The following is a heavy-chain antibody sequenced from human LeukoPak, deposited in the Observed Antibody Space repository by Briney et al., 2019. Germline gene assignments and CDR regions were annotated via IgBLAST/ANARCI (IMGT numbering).Heavy chain of an antibody. J-gene: IGHJ5*01. CDR1: GYTFTSYG. V-gene: IGHV1-18*01. CDR3: ARVGSGLRVPGWFDS. D-gene: IGHD3-16*01. CDR2: ISGYNGKT. Sequence: ASVKVSCKASGYTFTSYGISWVRQAPGQGLEWMGWISGYNGKTKYAQKLQGRVTMTTDTSTSTVYMELRSLRSDDTAVYYCARVGSGLRVPGWFDSWGQGTLVTVSS.